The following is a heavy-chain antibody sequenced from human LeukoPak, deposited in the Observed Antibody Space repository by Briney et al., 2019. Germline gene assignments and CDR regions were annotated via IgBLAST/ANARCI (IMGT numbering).Heavy chain of an antibody. V-gene: IGHV3-11*06. Sequence: PGGSLRLSCAASGFTFSDYYMSWIRQAPGKGLEWVSYISSSSSYTNYADSVKGRSTISRDNAKNSLYLQMNSLRAEDTAVYYCARDCGGSCFTPDFDYWGQGTLVTVSS. CDR1: GFTFSDYY. CDR3: ARDCGGSCFTPDFDY. CDR2: ISSSSSYT. J-gene: IGHJ4*02. D-gene: IGHD2-15*01.